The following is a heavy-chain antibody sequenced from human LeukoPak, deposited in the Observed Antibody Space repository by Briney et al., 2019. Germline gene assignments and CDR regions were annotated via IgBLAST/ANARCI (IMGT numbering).Heavy chain of an antibody. J-gene: IGHJ4*02. CDR3: ARGGSALWDLDY. CDR1: RYTFTSYS. V-gene: IGHV1-18*01. CDR2: ISAYNGNT. Sequence: ASVKFSCNASRYTFTSYSMSWVRQAPVQGLEWMGWISAYNGNTNYAQKLLGRVTMTTATSTRTAHSELRSLRSDDTAVYYCARGGSALWDLDYWGQGTLVTVSS. D-gene: IGHD1-26*01.